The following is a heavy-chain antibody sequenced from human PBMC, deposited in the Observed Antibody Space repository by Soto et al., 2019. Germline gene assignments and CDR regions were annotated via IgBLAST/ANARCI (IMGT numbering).Heavy chain of an antibody. Sequence: QVQLQESGPGLVKPSETLSLTGPVSVGPISSYYWPWIGQPPGRGLEWVGYVYYSGTTYYNPSLQSRVTISVDTSKNQFSLKVKSVTAADTAIYYCARAGSTWRYFFDYWGQGSLVTVSS. CDR3: ARAGSTWRYFFDY. V-gene: IGHV4-59*01. CDR2: VYYSGTT. D-gene: IGHD6-13*01. J-gene: IGHJ4*02. CDR1: VGPISSYY.